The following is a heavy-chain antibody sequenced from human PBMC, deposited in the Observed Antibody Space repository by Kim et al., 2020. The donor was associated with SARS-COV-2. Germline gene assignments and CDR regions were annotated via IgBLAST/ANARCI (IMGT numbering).Heavy chain of an antibody. D-gene: IGHD4-17*01. V-gene: IGHV1-46*01. Sequence: ASVKVSCKASGYTFTSYYMHWVRQAPGQGLEWMGIINPSGGSTSYAQKFQGRVTMTRDTSTSTVYMELSSLRSEDTAVYYCARETDYGSPYYYYGMDVWGQGTTVTVSS. J-gene: IGHJ6*02. CDR3: ARETDYGSPYYYYGMDV. CDR1: GYTFTSYY. CDR2: INPSGGST.